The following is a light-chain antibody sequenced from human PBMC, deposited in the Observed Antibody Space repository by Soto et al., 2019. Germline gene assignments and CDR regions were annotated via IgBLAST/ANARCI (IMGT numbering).Light chain of an antibody. CDR1: QTVSNNY. CDR2: GAS. Sequence: EIVLTQSPGTLSLSPCDRATLSVSASQTVSNNYLAWCQQKPGQAPRVIMYGASRRATGIPDRFSGGGSGTDFTLTISRLEPEDFAVYFCQQYAGPPTTFGQGTRLEIK. CDR3: QQYAGPPTT. V-gene: IGKV3-20*01. J-gene: IGKJ5*01.